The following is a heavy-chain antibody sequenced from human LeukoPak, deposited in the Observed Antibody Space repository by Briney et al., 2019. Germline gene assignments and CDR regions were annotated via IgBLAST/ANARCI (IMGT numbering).Heavy chain of an antibody. V-gene: IGHV4-61*05. D-gene: IGHD6-6*01. CDR1: GGSISSSSYY. Sequence: SETLSLTCTVSGGSISSSSYYWGWIRQPPGKGLEWIGRIYTSGSTNYNPSLKSRVTMSVDTSKNQFSLKLSSVTAADTAVYYCARLIAARPYYMDVWGKGTTVTVSS. CDR2: IYTSGST. J-gene: IGHJ6*03. CDR3: ARLIAARPYYMDV.